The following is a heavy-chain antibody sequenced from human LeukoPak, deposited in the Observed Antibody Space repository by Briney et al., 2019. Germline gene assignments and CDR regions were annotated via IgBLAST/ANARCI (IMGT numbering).Heavy chain of an antibody. CDR3: ARFRIGSSSRTYYYYGMDV. J-gene: IGHJ6*02. CDR2: IGTAGDT. D-gene: IGHD6-6*01. Sequence: GGSLRLSCAASGFTFSSYDMHWVRKATGKGLEWVSAIGTAGDTYYPGSVKGRFTISRENAKNSLYLQMNSLRAEDTAVYYCARFRIGSSSRTYYYYGMDVWGQGTTVTVSS. CDR1: GFTFSSYD. V-gene: IGHV3-13*01.